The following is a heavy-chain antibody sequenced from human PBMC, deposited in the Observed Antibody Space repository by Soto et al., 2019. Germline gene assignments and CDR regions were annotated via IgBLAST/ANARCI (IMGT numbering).Heavy chain of an antibody. Sequence: PSETLSLTCTVSGGSISSYYWSWIRQPPRKGLEWIGYIYYSGSTNYNPSLKSRVTISVDTSKNQFSLKLSSVTAEDTAVYYCARIYDSSGYQPPDAFDIWGQGTMVTVSS. J-gene: IGHJ3*02. CDR1: GGSISSYY. CDR2: IYYSGST. CDR3: ARIYDSSGYQPPDAFDI. D-gene: IGHD3-22*01. V-gene: IGHV4-59*01.